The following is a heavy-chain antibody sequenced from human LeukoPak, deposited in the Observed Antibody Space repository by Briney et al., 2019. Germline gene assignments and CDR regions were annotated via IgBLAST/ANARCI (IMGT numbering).Heavy chain of an antibody. V-gene: IGHV3-74*01. CDR3: ARDLLYDSSGYYPGY. D-gene: IGHD3-22*01. J-gene: IGHJ4*02. CDR2: INTDGSST. CDR1: GFTFSNYW. Sequence: PGGSLRLSCAASGFTFSNYWMHWVRQAPGKWLVWVSRINTDGSSTNYADSVKGRFTISRDNAKNTLYLQMNSLRAEDTAVYYCARDLLYDSSGYYPGYWGQGTLVTVSS.